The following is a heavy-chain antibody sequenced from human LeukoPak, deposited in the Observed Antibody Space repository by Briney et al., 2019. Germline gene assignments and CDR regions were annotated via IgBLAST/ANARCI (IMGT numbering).Heavy chain of an antibody. J-gene: IGHJ4*02. V-gene: IGHV3-30-3*01. CDR2: ISYDGSNK. Sequence: GGSLRLSCAASGFTFSSYAMHWVRQAPGKGLEWVAVISYDGSNKYYADSVKGRFTISRDNSKNTLYLQMNSLRAEDTAVYYCVRGSLWLQLDYWGQGTLVTVSS. CDR1: GFTFSSYA. D-gene: IGHD5-24*01. CDR3: VRGSLWLQLDY.